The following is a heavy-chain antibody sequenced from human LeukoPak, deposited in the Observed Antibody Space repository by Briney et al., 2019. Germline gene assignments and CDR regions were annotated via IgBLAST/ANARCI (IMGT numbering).Heavy chain of an antibody. J-gene: IGHJ4*02. CDR2: IYYSGST. Sequence: SETLSLTCTVSGGSISSYYWSWIRQPPGKGLEWIGYIYYSGSTNYNPSLKSRVTISVDTSKNQFSLKLSSVTAADTAVYYCARGDIVVVPADVWGQGTLVTVSS. D-gene: IGHD2-2*01. V-gene: IGHV4-59*08. CDR3: ARGDIVVVPADV. CDR1: GGSISSYY.